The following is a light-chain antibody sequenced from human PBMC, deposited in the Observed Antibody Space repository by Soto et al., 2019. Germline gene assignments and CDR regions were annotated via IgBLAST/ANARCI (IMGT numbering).Light chain of an antibody. Sequence: QSALTQPRSVSGSPGQSVTISCTGTSSDVGGYNYVSWYQQHPGKAPKLMIYEVSNRPSGVSNRFSGSKSGNTASLTISGLQAEDEADYYCSSYTSSSTLPFGTGTKLTVL. CDR1: SSDVGGYNY. J-gene: IGLJ1*01. CDR3: SSYTSSSTLP. V-gene: IGLV2-14*01. CDR2: EVS.